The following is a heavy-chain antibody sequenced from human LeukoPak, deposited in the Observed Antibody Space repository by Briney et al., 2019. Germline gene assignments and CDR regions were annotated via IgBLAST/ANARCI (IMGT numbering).Heavy chain of an antibody. D-gene: IGHD2-2*01. CDR3: AKVVGRVSGAFDI. Sequence: GGSLRLSCAASGFTFSSYAMSWVRQAPGKGLEWVSAISGSGGSTYYADSVKGRFTISRDNSKNTLYLQMNSLRVEDTAVYYCAKVVGRVSGAFDIWGQGTMVTVSS. J-gene: IGHJ3*02. V-gene: IGHV3-23*01. CDR1: GFTFSSYA. CDR2: ISGSGGST.